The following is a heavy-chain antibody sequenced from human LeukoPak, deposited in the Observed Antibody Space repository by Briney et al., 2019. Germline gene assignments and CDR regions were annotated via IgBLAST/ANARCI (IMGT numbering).Heavy chain of an antibody. CDR2: IYTSGST. D-gene: IGHD6-19*01. CDR1: GGSISSYY. J-gene: IGHJ4*02. V-gene: IGHV4-4*07. Sequence: EASETLSLTCTVSGGSISSYYWSWIRQPAGKGLEWIGRIYTSGSTNYNPSLKSRVTISVDKSKNQFSLKLSSVTAADTAVYYCARGGAVAGGIDYWGQGTLVTVSS. CDR3: ARGGAVAGGIDY.